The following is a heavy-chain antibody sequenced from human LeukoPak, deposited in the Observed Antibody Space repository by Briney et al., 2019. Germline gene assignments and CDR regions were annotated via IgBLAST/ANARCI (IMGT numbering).Heavy chain of an antibody. V-gene: IGHV1-2*02. CDR3: ARVQQLVRYNWFDP. D-gene: IGHD6-6*01. Sequence: ASVKISCKASGYTFTGYYMHWVRQAPGQGLEWMGWINPNSGGTNYAQKFQGRVTMTRDTSISTAYMELSRLRSDGTAVYYCARVQQLVRYNWFDPWGQGTLVTVSS. J-gene: IGHJ5*02. CDR1: GYTFTGYY. CDR2: INPNSGGT.